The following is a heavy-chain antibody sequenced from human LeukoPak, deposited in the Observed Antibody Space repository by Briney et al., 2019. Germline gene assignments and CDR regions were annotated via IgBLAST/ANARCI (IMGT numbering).Heavy chain of an antibody. CDR2: IQQDGSEI. D-gene: IGHD3-3*01. Sequence: GGSLRLSCAASGFSFGSNYMTWVRQAPGKGLEWVANIQQDGSEIFYVDSVRGRFTISRDNSQNTLYLQMNSLRAEDTAIYYCAKVLPIYFSPSSWFDPWGQGTLVTVSS. V-gene: IGHV3-7*03. CDR3: AKVLPIYFSPSSWFDP. CDR1: GFSFGSNY. J-gene: IGHJ5*02.